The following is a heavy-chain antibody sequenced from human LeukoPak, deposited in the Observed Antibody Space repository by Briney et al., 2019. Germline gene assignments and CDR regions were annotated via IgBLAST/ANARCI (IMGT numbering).Heavy chain of an antibody. CDR1: GGSISSSSYY. CDR3: ARDYSEGDYYYNYYMDV. V-gene: IGHV4-39*01. D-gene: IGHD3-10*01. Sequence: SETLSLTCTVSGGSISSSSYYWGWIRQPPGKGLEWIGSIYYSGGTYYNPSLRSRVTISVDTSKNQFSLKLSSVTAADTAVYYCARDYSEGDYYYNYYMDVWGKGTTVTISS. J-gene: IGHJ6*03. CDR2: IYYSGGT.